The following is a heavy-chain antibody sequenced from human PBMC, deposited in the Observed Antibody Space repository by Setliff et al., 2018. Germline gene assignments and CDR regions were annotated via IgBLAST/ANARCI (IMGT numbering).Heavy chain of an antibody. D-gene: IGHD6-19*01. J-gene: IGHJ6*03. CDR2: IYTSGST. V-gene: IGHV4-61*09. Sequence: SETLSLTCSVSGGSISSGSDYWTWIRQPAGKGLEWIGHIYTSGSTSYNPSLKSRVTISVDTSKNQFSLKLSSVTATDTAVYYCARAISGWYSAYYYYMDVWSKGTTVTVSS. CDR3: ARAISGWYSAYYYYMDV. CDR1: GGSISSGSDY.